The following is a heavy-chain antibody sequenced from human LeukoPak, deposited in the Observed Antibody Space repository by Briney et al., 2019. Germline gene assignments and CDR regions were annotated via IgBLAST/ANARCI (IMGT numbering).Heavy chain of an antibody. CDR1: GGTISSYA. Sequence: ASVKVSCKASGGTISSYAISWVRQAPGQGLEWRGWVSGYNGNTKYAQKLQGRVTMTTDTSTSTAYMELRSLRPDDTAVYYCARDAREVLLWFGEFSPWGQGTLVTVSS. J-gene: IGHJ5*02. CDR3: ARDAREVLLWFGEFSP. CDR2: VSGYNGNT. V-gene: IGHV1-18*01. D-gene: IGHD3-10*01.